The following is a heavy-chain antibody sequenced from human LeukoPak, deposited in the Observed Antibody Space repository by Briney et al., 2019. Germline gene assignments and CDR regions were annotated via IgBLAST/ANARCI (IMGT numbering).Heavy chain of an antibody. V-gene: IGHV4-34*01. CDR3: ARGAIVATTWFGY. Sequence: SETLSLTCVVYGGSLSDYYWSWIRQPPGKGLEWFGEINNGGSTSYNPSLKSRVTISVDKSKNQFSLRLTSVTAADTAVYYCARGAIVATTWFGYWGQGTLVTVSS. CDR2: INNGGST. D-gene: IGHD5-12*01. CDR1: GGSLSDYY. J-gene: IGHJ4*02.